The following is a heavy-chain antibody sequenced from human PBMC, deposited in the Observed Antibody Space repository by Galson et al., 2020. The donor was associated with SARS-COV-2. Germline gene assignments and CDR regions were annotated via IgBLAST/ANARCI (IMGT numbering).Heavy chain of an antibody. Sequence: GGSLRLSCAASGFAFSGSALHWVRQAPGRGLEWVGRIRSQANNYATAYGASVKDRVTMFRDDSKNTAYVEMHNLKTEDTAVYCCTRFVEGANYFDYWGQGALVTVSS. J-gene: IGHJ4*02. V-gene: IGHV3-73*01. CDR1: GFAFSGSA. D-gene: IGHD3-16*01. CDR3: TRFVEGANYFDY. CDR2: IRSQANNYAT.